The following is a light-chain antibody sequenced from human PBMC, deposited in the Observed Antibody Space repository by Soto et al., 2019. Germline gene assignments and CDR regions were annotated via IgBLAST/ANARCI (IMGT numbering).Light chain of an antibody. CDR3: QQFNSYPLIT. CDR1: QGISSA. V-gene: IGKV1-13*02. CDR2: DAS. Sequence: AIQLTQSPSSLSASVGDRVTITCRASQGISSALAWYQQKPGKAPKLLIYDASSLESGVPSRFSGSGSGTDFPLTISSLQPEDFASYYCQQFNSYPLITFGQGTRLEIK. J-gene: IGKJ5*01.